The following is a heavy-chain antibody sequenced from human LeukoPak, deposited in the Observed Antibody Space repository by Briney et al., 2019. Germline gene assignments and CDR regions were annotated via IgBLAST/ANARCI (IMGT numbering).Heavy chain of an antibody. D-gene: IGHD3-10*01. J-gene: IGHJ1*01. V-gene: IGHV3-33*01. CDR2: IWYDGSNK. CDR1: GFRFSSYG. Sequence: GRSLRLSCAASGFRFSSYGMHWVRQAPGKGLEWVAVIWYDGSNKYYVDSVKGRFTISRDDSKNTVYLQMNSLRAEDTAVYYCAIASGSYYGGEYFQHWGQGTLVTVSS. CDR3: AIASGSYYGGEYFQH.